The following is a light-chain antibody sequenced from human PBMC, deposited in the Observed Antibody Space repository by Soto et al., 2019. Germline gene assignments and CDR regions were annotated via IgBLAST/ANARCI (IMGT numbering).Light chain of an antibody. Sequence: HMSPSRKPLFSSVGATVINKCRASQSISAWLAWYQQKPGKAHRLLIYKASTLEIGVPSRFSGSGSGTEFTLTISSLQPDDVATYYCQQDNEYSRKFAQGTIAEIK. CDR3: QQDNEYSRK. CDR1: QSISAW. V-gene: IGKV1-5*03. J-gene: IGKJ1*01. CDR2: KAS.